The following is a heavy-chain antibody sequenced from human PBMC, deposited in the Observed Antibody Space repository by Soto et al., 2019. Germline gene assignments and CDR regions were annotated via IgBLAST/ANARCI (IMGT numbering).Heavy chain of an antibody. D-gene: IGHD5-18*01. CDR1: GGSISSSNW. V-gene: IGHV4-4*02. Sequence: SETLSLTCAVSGGSISSSNWWSWVRQPPGKGLEWIGEIYHSGSTNYNPSLKSRVTISVDKSKNQFSLKLSSVTAADTAVYYCARGYSYGTGGMDVWGQGTTVTVSS. CDR2: IYHSGST. CDR3: ARGYSYGTGGMDV. J-gene: IGHJ6*02.